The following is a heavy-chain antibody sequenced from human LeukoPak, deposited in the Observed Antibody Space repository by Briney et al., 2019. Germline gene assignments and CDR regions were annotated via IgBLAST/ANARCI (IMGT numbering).Heavy chain of an antibody. D-gene: IGHD3-3*01. CDR2: IRNKANSHTT. Sequence: SGGSLRLSCAASGFSFSSYGMSWFRQAPGKGLEWVGRIRNKANSHTTEYAAPVKGRFTISRDDLKNSLYLQMNSLKTEDTAVYYCARVGDVIAFDIWGQGTMVTVSS. CDR3: ARVGDVIAFDI. J-gene: IGHJ3*02. CDR1: GFSFSSYG. V-gene: IGHV3-72*01.